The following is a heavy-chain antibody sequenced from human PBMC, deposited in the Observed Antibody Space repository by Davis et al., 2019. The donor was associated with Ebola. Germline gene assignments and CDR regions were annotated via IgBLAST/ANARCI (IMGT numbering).Heavy chain of an antibody. CDR2: IKSKTDGGTT. J-gene: IGHJ6*03. CDR1: GFTFNNAW. Sequence: GESLKISCAASGFTFNNAWMSWVRQAPGKGLEWVGRIKSKTDGGTTDYAAPVKGRFTISRDDSKNMLYLQMNSLKTEDTAIYYCTADVIPAATRGVYYYYYYMDVWGEGTTVAVSS. D-gene: IGHD2-2*01. V-gene: IGHV3-15*01. CDR3: TADVIPAATRGVYYYYYYMDV.